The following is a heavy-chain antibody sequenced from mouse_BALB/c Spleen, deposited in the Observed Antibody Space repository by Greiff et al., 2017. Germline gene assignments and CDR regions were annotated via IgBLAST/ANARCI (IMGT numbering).Heavy chain of an antibody. J-gene: IGHJ4*01. D-gene: IGHD1-1*01. Sequence: VQLKESGPGLVKPSQSLSLTCTVTGYSITSDYAWNWIRQFPGNKLGWMGYISYSGSTSYNPSLKSRISITRDTSKNQFFLQLNSVTTEDTATSYCARASSLYAMDYWGQGTSVTVSS. V-gene: IGHV3-2*02. CDR1: GYSITSDYA. CDR3: ARASSLYAMDY. CDR2: ISYSGST.